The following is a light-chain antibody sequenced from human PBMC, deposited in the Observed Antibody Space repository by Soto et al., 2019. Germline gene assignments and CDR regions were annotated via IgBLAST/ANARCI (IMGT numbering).Light chain of an antibody. Sequence: SALAQPASVSGSPGQSITISCTGTSNDVGAYDSVSWYQQHPHKAPQVIIYRGTQRPSGASNRFSASTSGNAASLTISGLQAYDEADYFCCSSAPESTYVCGTGPKVTVL. V-gene: IGLV2-23*01. CDR1: SNDVGAYDS. CDR2: RGT. CDR3: CSSAPESTYV. J-gene: IGLJ1*01.